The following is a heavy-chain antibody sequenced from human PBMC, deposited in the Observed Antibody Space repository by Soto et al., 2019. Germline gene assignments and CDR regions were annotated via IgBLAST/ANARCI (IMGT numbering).Heavy chain of an antibody. V-gene: IGHV4-31*03. CDR3: ARRPQQLYYYGMDV. J-gene: IGHJ6*02. CDR2: IYYSGST. Sequence: SETLSLTCTVSGGSISSGGYYWSWIRQHPGKGLEWIGYIYYSGSTYYNPSLKSRVTISVDTSKNQFSLKLSSVTAADTAVYYCARRPQQLYYYGMDVWGHGTTVTVSS. CDR1: GGSISSGGYY. D-gene: IGHD6-13*01.